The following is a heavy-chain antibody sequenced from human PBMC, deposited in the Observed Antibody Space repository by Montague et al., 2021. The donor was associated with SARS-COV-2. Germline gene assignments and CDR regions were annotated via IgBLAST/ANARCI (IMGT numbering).Heavy chain of an antibody. J-gene: IGHJ5*02. CDR1: GDSVSSGAYY. Sequence: SETLSLTCTVSGDSVSSGAYYWSWIRQPPGKGLEWIAYIYYSGNTYTKYNPSLESRVSISVDTAKNQFSLKLTSGSAADTAVYYCAGEYVAISGLGWIDPWGRGTLVTVSS. D-gene: IGHD4/OR15-4a*01. V-gene: IGHV4-61*08. CDR3: AGEYVAISGLGWIDP. CDR2: IYYSGNTYT.